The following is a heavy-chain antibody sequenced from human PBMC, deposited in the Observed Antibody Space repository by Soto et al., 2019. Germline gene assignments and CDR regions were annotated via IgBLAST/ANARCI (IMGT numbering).Heavy chain of an antibody. J-gene: IGHJ3*01. D-gene: IGHD7-27*01. CDR3: VKRGRNWGAFDF. V-gene: IGHV3-23*01. Sequence: VQLLESGGDLVQPGGSLRLSCVASGFILNNYAMSWVRQAPGKGLEWVSTIGGTDGDSDGVPWYEDSVKGRFTISRGSSAKTLFLQMDNLRAEDSGLYYCVKRGRNWGAFDFWGQGTTVVVSS. CDR2: IGGTDGDSDGVP. CDR1: GFILNNYA.